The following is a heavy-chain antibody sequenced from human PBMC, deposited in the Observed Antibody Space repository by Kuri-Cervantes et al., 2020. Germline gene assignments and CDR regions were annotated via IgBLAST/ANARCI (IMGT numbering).Heavy chain of an antibody. CDR2: IYYSGGT. V-gene: IGHV4-30-2*03. J-gene: IGHJ4*02. CDR1: GGSISGGGYS. CDR3: AGGEIFVVVVAATIYFDY. D-gene: IGHD2-15*01. Sequence: LRLSCAVSGGSISGGGYSWSWIRQPPGKGLEWIGSIYYSGGTYYNPSLKSRVTISVDTSKNPFSLKLSSVTAADTAVYYCAGGEIFVVVVAATIYFDYWGQGTLVTVSS.